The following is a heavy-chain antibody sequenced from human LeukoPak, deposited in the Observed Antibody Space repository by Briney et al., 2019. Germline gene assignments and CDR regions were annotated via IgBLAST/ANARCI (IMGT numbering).Heavy chain of an antibody. CDR3: ARGTVVTPGDFHY. V-gene: IGHV4-34*01. CDR2: INHSGST. Sequence: PSETLSLTCAVYGRSFSGYYWSWIRQPPGKGLEWIGEINHSGSTNYNPSLKSRVTISVDTSKNQFSLKLSSVTAADTAVYYCARGTVVTPGDFHYWGQGTLVTVSS. J-gene: IGHJ4*02. CDR1: GRSFSGYY. D-gene: IGHD2-15*01.